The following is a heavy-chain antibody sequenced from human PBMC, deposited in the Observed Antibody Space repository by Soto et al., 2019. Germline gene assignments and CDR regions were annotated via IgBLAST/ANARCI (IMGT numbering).Heavy chain of an antibody. V-gene: IGHV3-23*03. CDR2: INGGGTST. CDR3: GRESESSGHYPDYYGVDF. D-gene: IGHD6-19*01. CDR1: GFTFSNFA. Sequence: EVQLLESGGGLVQPGGSLKLSCAASGFTFSNFAMNWVRQAPGKGPEWVSLINGGGTSTYYADSVKGRFTVSRDNSINTVFLQMSSLGGEDTALYFCGRESESSGHYPDYYGVDFWGLGTTATVS. J-gene: IGHJ6*02.